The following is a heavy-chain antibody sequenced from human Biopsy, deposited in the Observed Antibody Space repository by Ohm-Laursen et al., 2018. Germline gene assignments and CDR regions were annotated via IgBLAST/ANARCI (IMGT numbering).Heavy chain of an antibody. CDR1: GFTFSSYG. CDR3: AKDGVAVGAGGDPYYYGMDV. D-gene: IGHD2-15*01. J-gene: IGHJ6*02. CDR2: IWYDGSNK. V-gene: IGHV3-33*06. Sequence: SLRLSCAASGFTFSSYGTHWVRQAPGKGLEWVAAIWYDGSNKNYADSVKGRFTISRDNSKDTLYLQLNSLRAEDTAVYYCAKDGVAVGAGGDPYYYGMDVWGQGTTVTVSS.